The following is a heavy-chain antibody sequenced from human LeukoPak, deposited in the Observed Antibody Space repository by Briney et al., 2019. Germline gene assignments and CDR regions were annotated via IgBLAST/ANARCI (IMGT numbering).Heavy chain of an antibody. Sequence: GGSLRLSCAGTGFTFSAYWMHWVRQAPGKGPVWLARINSDGYSISYANSVKGRFTISRDNAKKTLYLQMNTLRAEDTAMYYCARAIAEAGTDSWGQGTLVTVSS. CDR1: GFTFSAYW. D-gene: IGHD6-19*01. CDR2: INSDGYSI. CDR3: ARAIAEAGTDS. J-gene: IGHJ4*02. V-gene: IGHV3-74*01.